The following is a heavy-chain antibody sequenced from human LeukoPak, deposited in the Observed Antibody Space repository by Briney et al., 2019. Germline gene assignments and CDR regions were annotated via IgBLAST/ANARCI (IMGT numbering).Heavy chain of an antibody. V-gene: IGHV4-31*03. Sequence: SETLSLTCTVSGGSISSGGYFWSWVRQHPGKGLEWIGYIYYSGSTYYSPSLRSRVSISVDTSKNQFSLKLGSVTAADTAVYYCARNFHDRSGYRYYFDYWGEGTLVTVSS. CDR3: ARNFHDRSGYRYYFDY. CDR2: IYYSGST. D-gene: IGHD3-22*01. CDR1: GGSISSGGYF. J-gene: IGHJ4*02.